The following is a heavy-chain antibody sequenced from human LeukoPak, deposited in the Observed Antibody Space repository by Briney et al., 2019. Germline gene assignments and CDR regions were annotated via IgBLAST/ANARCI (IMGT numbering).Heavy chain of an antibody. D-gene: IGHD3-10*01. CDR3: ARVRKLRTRGVMDPLDY. CDR2: IQQDGSEK. J-gene: IGHJ4*02. V-gene: IGHV3-7*01. Sequence: GGSLRLSCAASGFTFNYYWLTRVRQAPGKGLEWVANIQQDGSEKYYVDSVKGRFIISGDNAKNSLYLQMNSLRAEDTAVYYCARVRKLRTRGVMDPLDYWGQGTLVTVSS. CDR1: GFTFNYYW.